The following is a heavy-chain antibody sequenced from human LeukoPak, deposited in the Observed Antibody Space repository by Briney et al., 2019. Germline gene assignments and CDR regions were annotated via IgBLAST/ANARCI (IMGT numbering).Heavy chain of an antibody. V-gene: IGHV3-48*04. J-gene: IGHJ4*02. D-gene: IGHD5-18*01. CDR3: ARDGDTAMVSFFY. CDR2: IRLRSNTI. CDR1: GFTFSNYS. Sequence: TGGSLRLSCVASGFTFSNYSMNWVRQAPGKGLEWVSYIRLRSNTIYYAESVKGRFTTSRDNAKNTLYLQMNSLRAEDTAVYYCARDGDTAMVSFFYWGQGTLVTVSS.